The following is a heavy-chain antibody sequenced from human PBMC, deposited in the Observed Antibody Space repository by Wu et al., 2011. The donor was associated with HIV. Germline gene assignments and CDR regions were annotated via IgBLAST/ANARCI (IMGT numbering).Heavy chain of an antibody. J-gene: IGHJ3*02. CDR3: ARPSMAAVVDAFAI. V-gene: IGHV1-8*03. CDR2: MNPDSGNA. D-gene: IGHD6-13*01. Sequence: QVQLVQSGAEVKRPGASVQVSCKASGYTFINYDINWVRQATGQGLEWMGWMNPDSGNARYAQKFQGRITLTRNTSMSTAYMEVGSLRSDDTAVYYCARPSMAAVVDAFAIWGQGTMVTVSS. CDR1: GYTFINYD.